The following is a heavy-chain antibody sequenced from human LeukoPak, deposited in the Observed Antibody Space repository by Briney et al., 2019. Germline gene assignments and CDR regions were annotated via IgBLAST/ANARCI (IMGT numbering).Heavy chain of an antibody. CDR2: IYYSGST. J-gene: IGHJ4*01. D-gene: IGHD3-9*01. V-gene: IGHV4-59*01. CDR3: GSHDRYFDWHLFDY. CDR1: GGSIISYY. Sequence: SETLYRTCTVSGGSIISYYWSWIRQPPGKVLERIGYIYYSGSTNYNPSLKSRVTITVTTINNNYSLLLSAMTDADAAVYYCGSHDRYFDWHLFDYWGQGTLVTVSS.